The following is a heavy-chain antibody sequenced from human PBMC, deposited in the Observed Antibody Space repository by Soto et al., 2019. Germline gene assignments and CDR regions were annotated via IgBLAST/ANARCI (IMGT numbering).Heavy chain of an antibody. J-gene: IGHJ6*02. V-gene: IGHV1-69*13. CDR1: GGTFSSYA. CDR2: IIPIFGTA. CDR3: ARGRRAARRYVSYYGMDV. Sequence: SVKVSCKASGGTFSSYAISWVRQAPGQGLEWMGGIIPIFGTANYAQKFQGRVTITADESTSTAYMELSSLRSEDTAVYYCARGRRAARRYVSYYGMDVWGQGTTVTVSS. D-gene: IGHD6-6*01.